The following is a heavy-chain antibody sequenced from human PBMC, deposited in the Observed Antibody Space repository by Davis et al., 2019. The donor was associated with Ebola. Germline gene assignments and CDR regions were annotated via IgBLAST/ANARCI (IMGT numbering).Heavy chain of an antibody. V-gene: IGHV3-30*03. J-gene: IGHJ6*04. CDR2: ISYDGSNK. CDR1: GFTFSSYG. D-gene: IGHD1-26*01. Sequence: GGSLRLSCAASGFTFSSYGMHWVRQAPGKGLEWVAVISYDGSNKYYADSVKGRFTISRDNSKNTLYLQMNSLRAEDTAVYYCARDTRDYGMDVWGKGTTVTVSS. CDR3: ARDTRDYGMDV.